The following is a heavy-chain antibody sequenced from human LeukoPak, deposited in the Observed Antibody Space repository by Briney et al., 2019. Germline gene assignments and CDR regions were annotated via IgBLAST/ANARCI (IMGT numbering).Heavy chain of an antibody. CDR3: ATDIGDILVRGVIILYGMDV. Sequence: PGGSLRLSCAASGFTISGYWLHWVRQAPGKGLVWVSRINSDGSSTSYADSVKGRFTISRDNAKNTLYLQMNSLRAEDTAVYYCATDIGDILVRGVIILYGMDVWGKGTAVTVSS. CDR1: GFTISGYW. CDR2: INSDGSST. V-gene: IGHV3-74*01. D-gene: IGHD3-10*01. J-gene: IGHJ6*04.